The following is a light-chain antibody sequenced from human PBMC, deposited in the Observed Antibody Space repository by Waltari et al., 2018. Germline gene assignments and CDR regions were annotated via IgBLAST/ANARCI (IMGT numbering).Light chain of an antibody. CDR2: DTF. CDR3: QQRKNWPVT. V-gene: IGKV3-11*01. CDR1: QTVQNY. Sequence: EIVLTQFPASLSLSPGERATLSCRASQTVQNYLAWYQQKPGQAPRLLIYDTFARASGIPDRFSGSGSGTDFTLTISSLDPEDFAVYYCQQRKNWPVTFGGGTKVDLK. J-gene: IGKJ4*01.